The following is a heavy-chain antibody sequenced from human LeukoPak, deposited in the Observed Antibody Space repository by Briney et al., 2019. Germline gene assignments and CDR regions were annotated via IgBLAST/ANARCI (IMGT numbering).Heavy chain of an antibody. Sequence: GGSLRLSCAASGFTFHTYGMHWVRQAPGKGLHWLAFIRFDGSASRYGDSVKGRCAISRDNSKNTLYLEMSSLRPDDTAVYYCAKDYTFDYTIDSWGQGTLVTVSS. CDR2: IRFDGSAS. D-gene: IGHD4-11*01. CDR1: GFTFHTYG. CDR3: AKDYTFDYTIDS. J-gene: IGHJ4*02. V-gene: IGHV3-30*02.